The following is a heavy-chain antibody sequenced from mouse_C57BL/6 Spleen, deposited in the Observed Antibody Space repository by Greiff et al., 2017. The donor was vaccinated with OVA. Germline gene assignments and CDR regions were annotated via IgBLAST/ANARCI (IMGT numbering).Heavy chain of an antibody. CDR2: ISSGSSTI. Sequence: EVKLVESGGGLVKPGGSLKLSCAASGFTFSDYGMHWVRQAPEKGLEWVAYISSGSSTIYYADTVKGRFTISRDNAKNTLFLQMTSLRSEDTAMYYCARLGPGAMDYWGQGTSVTVSS. V-gene: IGHV5-17*01. D-gene: IGHD4-1*01. CDR3: ARLGPGAMDY. CDR1: GFTFSDYG. J-gene: IGHJ4*01.